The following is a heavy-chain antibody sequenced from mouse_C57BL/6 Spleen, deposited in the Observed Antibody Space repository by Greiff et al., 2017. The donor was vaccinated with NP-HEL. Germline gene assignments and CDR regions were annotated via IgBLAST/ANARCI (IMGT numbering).Heavy chain of an antibody. D-gene: IGHD2-5*01. J-gene: IGHJ1*03. CDR3: ARAYSNYEGYFDV. Sequence: VQLQQSGAELVKPGASVKMSCKASGYTFTTYPIEWMKQNHGKSLEWIGNFHPYNDDTKYNEKFKGKATLTVEKSSSTVYLALSRLTSDDSAVYYCARAYSNYEGYFDVWGTGTTVTVSS. CDR1: GYTFTTYP. CDR2: FHPYNDDT. V-gene: IGHV1-47*01.